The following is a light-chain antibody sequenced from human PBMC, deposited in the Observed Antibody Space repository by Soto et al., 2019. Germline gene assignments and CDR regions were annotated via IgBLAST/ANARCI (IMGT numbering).Light chain of an antibody. V-gene: IGKV3-20*01. CDR2: ATS. J-gene: IGKJ5*01. CDR3: QRYDSSSVT. Sequence: IILTQSPGTLSLSPGEGATLSCKASQTVISTHLAWYQQKPGQAPRLLIYATSNRATGIPDRFSGSGSGRDFTLTIDRLEPEDFAVYYCQRYDSSSVTFGQGTRLDLK. CDR1: QTVISTH.